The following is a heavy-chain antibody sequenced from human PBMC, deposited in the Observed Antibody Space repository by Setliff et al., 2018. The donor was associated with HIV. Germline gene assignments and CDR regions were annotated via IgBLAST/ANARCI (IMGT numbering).Heavy chain of an antibody. J-gene: IGHJ4*02. D-gene: IGHD2-2*01. CDR3: ARWISTNFDD. CDR1: GGSFSVNY. V-gene: IGHV4-34*01. Sequence: KPSETLSLTCTVSGGSFSVNYWSWIRQTPGKGLEWIGEINHRGSTNYNPSLKSRVTISVDTSKNQISLKVSSVTAADTAVYYCARWISTNFDDWGQGTLVTVSS. CDR2: INHRGST.